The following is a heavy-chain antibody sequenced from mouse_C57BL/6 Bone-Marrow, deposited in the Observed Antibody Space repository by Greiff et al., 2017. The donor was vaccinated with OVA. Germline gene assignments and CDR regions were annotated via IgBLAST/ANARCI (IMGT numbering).Heavy chain of an antibody. V-gene: IGHV1-82*01. J-gene: IGHJ2*01. Sequence: SGPELVKPGASVKISCKASGYAFSSSWMNWVKQRPGKGLEWIGRIYPGDGDTNYNGKFKGKATLTADKSSSTAYMQLSSLTSEDSAVYFCARSFITTVPDYWGQGTTLTVSS. CDR3: ARSFITTVPDY. CDR2: IYPGDGDT. D-gene: IGHD1-1*01. CDR1: GYAFSSSW.